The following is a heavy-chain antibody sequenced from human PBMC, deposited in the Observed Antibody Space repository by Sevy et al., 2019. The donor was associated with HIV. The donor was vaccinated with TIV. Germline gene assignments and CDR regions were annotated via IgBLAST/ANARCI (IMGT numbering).Heavy chain of an antibody. CDR2: ISGSGVST. CDR3: AKDSYFDNTLFDY. CDR1: GFTLNNYA. V-gene: IGHV3-23*01. Sequence: GGSLRLSCAASGFTLNNYAMNWVRQAPGKGLEWVSGISGSGVSTYYADSVKRRFTISRDNSKNTLYLQMNSLRAEDTAVYYCAKDSYFDNTLFDYWGQGTLVTVSS. D-gene: IGHD3-22*01. J-gene: IGHJ4*02.